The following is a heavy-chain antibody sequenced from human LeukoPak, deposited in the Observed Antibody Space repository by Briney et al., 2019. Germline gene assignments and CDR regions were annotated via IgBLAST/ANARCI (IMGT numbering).Heavy chain of an antibody. CDR1: GFTFVSYA. Sequence: PGGSLRLSCAASGFTFVSYAMSWVRQAPGKGLEWVSGISGSGGNTHYADSVKGRFTISRDNSKNTLYLQMNTLRAEDTAIYYCVSLYFGEVSNWFDPWGQGTLVTVSS. D-gene: IGHD3-10*01. CDR3: VSLYFGEVSNWFDP. J-gene: IGHJ5*02. CDR2: ISGSGGNT. V-gene: IGHV3-23*01.